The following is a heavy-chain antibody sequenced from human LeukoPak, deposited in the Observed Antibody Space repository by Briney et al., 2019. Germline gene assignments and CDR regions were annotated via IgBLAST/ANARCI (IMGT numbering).Heavy chain of an antibody. Sequence: GRSLRLSCAASGFTFYSYGMHWVRQAPGKGLEWVAFIRYDGSNKYYADSVKGRFTISRDNSKNTLYLQMNSLRAEDTAVYYCAKGSSSGWYRFDYWGQGTLVTVSS. V-gene: IGHV3-30*02. CDR1: GFTFYSYG. D-gene: IGHD6-19*01. CDR2: IRYDGSNK. CDR3: AKGSSSGWYRFDY. J-gene: IGHJ4*02.